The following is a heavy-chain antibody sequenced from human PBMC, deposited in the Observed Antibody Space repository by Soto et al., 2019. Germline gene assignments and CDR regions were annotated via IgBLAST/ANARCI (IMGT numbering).Heavy chain of an antibody. J-gene: IGHJ6*02. CDR1: GFSFRTYD. D-gene: IGHD3-10*01. CDR2: IGTAGDT. Sequence: EVQLVESGGGLVQPGGSLRLSCAASGFSFRTYDMHWVRQVTGKGLEWVSMIGTAGDTYYLGSVKGRFTISRENAQNSLYLQMNSLTVGDTAVYYCVRDPAGHGMDVWGQGTTVTVSS. V-gene: IGHV3-13*04. CDR3: VRDPAGHGMDV.